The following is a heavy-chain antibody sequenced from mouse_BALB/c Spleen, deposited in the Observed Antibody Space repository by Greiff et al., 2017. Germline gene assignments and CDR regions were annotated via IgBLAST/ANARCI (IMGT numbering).Heavy chain of an antibody. CDR1: GYAFSSYW. CDR3: ARLTTATGAD. Sequence: VQLQESGAELVRPASSVTISCTASGYAFSSYWMNWVKQRPGQGLEWIGQIYPGDGDTNYNGKFKGKATLTADKSSSTAYMQRSSLTSEDSAVYVSARLTTATGADWGQGTLVTVSA. J-gene: IGHJ3*01. V-gene: IGHV1-80*01. D-gene: IGHD1-2*01. CDR2: IYPGDGDT.